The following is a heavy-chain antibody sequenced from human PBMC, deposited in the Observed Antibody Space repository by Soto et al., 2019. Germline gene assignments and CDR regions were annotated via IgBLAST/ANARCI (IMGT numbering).Heavy chain of an antibody. CDR1: GFIFENSG. D-gene: IGHD2-21*01. Sequence: EVQLVESGGGLVQPGRSLRLSCAASGFIFENSGMHWVRQAPGKGLEWVSGISWNSGNIGYAESVKGRFSISRDNAKKSMCQQMNSLRPDDTAFYFCVKAGVRDLIVEVPVYFDIWGLGTLVTVSS. V-gene: IGHV3-9*01. CDR2: ISWNSGNI. CDR3: VKAGVRDLIVEVPVYFDI. J-gene: IGHJ4*02.